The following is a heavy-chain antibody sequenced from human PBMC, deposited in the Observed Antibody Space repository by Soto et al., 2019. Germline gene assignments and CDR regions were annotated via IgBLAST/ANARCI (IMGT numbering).Heavy chain of an antibody. CDR3: ARVTRSCSGGSCYSMADAFDI. Sequence: GGSLRLSCAASGFTFSDYYMSWIRQAQGKGLEWVSYISSSGSTIYYAHSVKGRFTISRDNAKNSLYLQMNSLRAEDTAVYYCARVTRSCSGGSCYSMADAFDIWGQGTMVTVSS. J-gene: IGHJ3*02. CDR2: ISSSGSTI. V-gene: IGHV3-11*01. CDR1: GFTFSDYY. D-gene: IGHD2-15*01.